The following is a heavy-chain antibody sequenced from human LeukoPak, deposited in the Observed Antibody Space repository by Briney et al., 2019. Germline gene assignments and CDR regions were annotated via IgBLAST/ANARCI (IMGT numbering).Heavy chain of an antibody. J-gene: IGHJ4*02. CDR1: GFTFSSYG. Sequence: GGSLRLSCAASGFTFSSYGMSWVRQAPGKGLEWVSVIYSGGSTYYADSVKGRFTISRDNSKNTLYLQMNSLRAEDTAVYYCARSDVYSYGSFDYWGQGTLVTVSS. D-gene: IGHD5-18*01. V-gene: IGHV3-66*01. CDR3: ARSDVYSYGSFDY. CDR2: IYSGGST.